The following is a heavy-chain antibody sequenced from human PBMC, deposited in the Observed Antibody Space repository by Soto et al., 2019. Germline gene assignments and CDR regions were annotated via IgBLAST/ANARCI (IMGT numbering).Heavy chain of an antibody. J-gene: IGHJ6*02. CDR3: AKGKRGFIAARLDYYYGMDV. D-gene: IGHD6-6*01. Sequence: GGSLRLSCAASGFTFSGYAMHWVRQAPGKGLEWVASILFDGRNKYYADSVKGRFTISRDNSKNTLYLQMNSLRAEDTAVYYCAKGKRGFIAARLDYYYGMDVWGQGTTVTVSS. CDR1: GFTFSGYA. V-gene: IGHV3-30*04. CDR2: ILFDGRNK.